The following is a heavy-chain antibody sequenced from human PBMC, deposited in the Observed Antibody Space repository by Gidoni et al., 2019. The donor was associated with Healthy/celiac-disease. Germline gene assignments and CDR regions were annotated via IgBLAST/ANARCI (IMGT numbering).Heavy chain of an antibody. D-gene: IGHD5-18*01. CDR1: GFTFSSYA. CDR3: AKDQGIQLWLPFDY. CDR2: ISGSGGST. Sequence: EVQLLESGGGLVQPGGSLRLSCAASGFTFSSYAMSWVRQAPGQGVEWVSSISGSGGSTYYADSVKGRFTISRDNSKNKLYLQMNSLRAEDTAVYYCAKDQGIQLWLPFDYWGQGTLVTVSS. V-gene: IGHV3-23*01. J-gene: IGHJ4*02.